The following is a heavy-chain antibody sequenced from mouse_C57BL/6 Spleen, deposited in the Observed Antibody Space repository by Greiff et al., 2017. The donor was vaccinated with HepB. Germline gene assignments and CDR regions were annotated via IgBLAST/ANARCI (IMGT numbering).Heavy chain of an antibody. V-gene: IGHV1-12*01. CDR1: GYTFTSYN. Sequence: SGAELVRPGASVKMSCKASGYTFTSYNMHWVKQTPRQGLEWIGAIYPGNGDTSYNQKFKGKATLTVDKSSSTAYMQLSSLTSEDSAVYFCARSWYYGSSPWFAYWGQGTLVTVSA. CDR2: IYPGNGDT. CDR3: ARSWYYGSSPWFAY. D-gene: IGHD1-1*01. J-gene: IGHJ3*01.